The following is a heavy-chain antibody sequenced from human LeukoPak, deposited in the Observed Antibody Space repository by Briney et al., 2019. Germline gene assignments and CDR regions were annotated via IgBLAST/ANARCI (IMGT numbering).Heavy chain of an antibody. CDR3: AREGPGDYEGYYGMDV. V-gene: IGHV3-48*01. CDR2: IGGTHSNI. J-gene: IGHJ6*02. D-gene: IGHD4-17*01. CDR1: GFTFSIYS. Sequence: GGSLRLSCAASGFTFSIYSMNWVRQAPGKGLEWVSYIGGTHSNIYYADSVKGRFTISRDNSKNTLYLQMNSLRAEDTAVYYCAREGPGDYEGYYGMDVWGQGTTVTVSS.